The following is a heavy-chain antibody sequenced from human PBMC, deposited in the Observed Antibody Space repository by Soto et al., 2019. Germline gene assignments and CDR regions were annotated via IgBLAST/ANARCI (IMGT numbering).Heavy chain of an antibody. CDR3: NTYPDLRGADSAV. CDR2: VKSKADGGTA. Sequence: EVQLVESGGGLVQPGGSLRLSCAASGFSITNTWMHWVRQAPGKGLEWVGRVKSKADGGTADYAAPVKGRFTFSRDDPKHRLYLQINWLSLGSRAGYYWNTYPDLRGADSAVWCQGNLVTGSS. V-gene: IGHV3-15*07. D-gene: IGHD6-25*01. J-gene: IGHJ1*01. CDR1: GFSITNTW.